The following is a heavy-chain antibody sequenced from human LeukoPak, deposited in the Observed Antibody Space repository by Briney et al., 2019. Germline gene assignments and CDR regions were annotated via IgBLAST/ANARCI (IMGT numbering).Heavy chain of an antibody. CDR3: ASEASCGDRRCYLQRIAS. Sequence: ASVKVSCKASGYTFTDYYMHWVRQAPGQGLEWMGWIDTKSGGTKYAQKFQGRVTITSDSSIGTAYMDLSSLISDDTAIYYCASEASCGDRRCYLQRIASWAQGTLVTVSS. V-gene: IGHV1-2*02. CDR1: GYTFTDYY. D-gene: IGHD2-21*01. J-gene: IGHJ4*02. CDR2: IDTKSGGT.